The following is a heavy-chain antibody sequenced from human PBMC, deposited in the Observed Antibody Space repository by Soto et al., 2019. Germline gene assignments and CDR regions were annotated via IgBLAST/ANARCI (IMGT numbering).Heavy chain of an antibody. D-gene: IGHD1-7*01. Sequence: ASVKVSCKASGGTFSSYAISWVRQAPGQGLEWMGEIIPTFGTANYAQKFQGRVTITADESTSTAYMELSSLRSEDTAVYYCAGPPELTRIYYYYGMDVWGQGTTVTVSS. CDR1: GGTFSSYA. V-gene: IGHV1-69*13. J-gene: IGHJ6*02. CDR3: AGPPELTRIYYYYGMDV. CDR2: IIPTFGTA.